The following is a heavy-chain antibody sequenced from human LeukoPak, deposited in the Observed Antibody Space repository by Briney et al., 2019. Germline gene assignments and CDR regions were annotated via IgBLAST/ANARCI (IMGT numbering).Heavy chain of an antibody. CDR1: GGSISSYY. CDR2: IYTTGST. J-gene: IGHJ4*02. Sequence: SETLSLTCTVSGGSISSYYWSWIRQPAGKGLEWIGRIYTTGSTDYNPPLKSRVTMSVDTSKNQFSLNLSSVTAADTAVYYCARDVRGWSGFDYWGQGTLVTVAS. V-gene: IGHV4-4*07. CDR3: ARDVRGWSGFDY. D-gene: IGHD3-3*01.